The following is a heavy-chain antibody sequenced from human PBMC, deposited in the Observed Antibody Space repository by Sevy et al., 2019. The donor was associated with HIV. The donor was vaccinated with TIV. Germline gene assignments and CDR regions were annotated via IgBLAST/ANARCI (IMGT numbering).Heavy chain of an antibody. Sequence: ASVKVSCKASGYTFTSYGISWVRQAPGQGLEWMGWISAYNGNTNYAQKLQGRVTMTTDTSTRTAYMELRSLRSDDTAVYYCARDVRGGYYDSSGYSDYWGQGTLVTVSS. CDR1: GYTFTSYG. J-gene: IGHJ4*02. CDR2: ISAYNGNT. CDR3: ARDVRGGYYDSSGYSDY. D-gene: IGHD3-22*01. V-gene: IGHV1-18*01.